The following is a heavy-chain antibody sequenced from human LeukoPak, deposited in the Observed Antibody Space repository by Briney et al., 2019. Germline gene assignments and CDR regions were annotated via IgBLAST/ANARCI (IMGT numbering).Heavy chain of an antibody. J-gene: IGHJ4*02. D-gene: IGHD5-18*01. V-gene: IGHV1-18*01. CDR1: GYTFTSYG. CDR2: ISTYNYNT. Sequence: ASVKVSCKTSGYTFTSYGVSWVRQAPGQRLEWMGWISTYNYNTNYAQKFRGRVTLTKDTSTSTVYMELRSLRSDDTAIYYCARQVDTTMALPDYWGQGTLVAVSS. CDR3: ARQVDTTMALPDY.